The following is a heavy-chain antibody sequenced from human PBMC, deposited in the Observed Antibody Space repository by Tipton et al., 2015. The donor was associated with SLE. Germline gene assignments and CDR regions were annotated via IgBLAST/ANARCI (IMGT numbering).Heavy chain of an antibody. CDR2: IYYSGST. CDR1: GGSITSYY. J-gene: IGHJ6*03. CDR3: SKGGGYDILTVYLNDYSYMDV. V-gene: IGHV4-59*01. Sequence: TLSLTCTVSGGSITSYYWSWIRQPPGKGLEWIGYIYYSGSTNYNPSLKSRVTISVDTSKNQFSLTLSSVTAADPAVYYFSKGGGYDILTVYLNDYSYMDVWGKGTTVTVSS. D-gene: IGHD3-9*01.